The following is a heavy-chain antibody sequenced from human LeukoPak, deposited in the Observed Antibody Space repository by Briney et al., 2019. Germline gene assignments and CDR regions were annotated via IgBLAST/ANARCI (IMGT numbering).Heavy chain of an antibody. CDR1: GYSLTSYW. CDR3: ARHFSSYSSSSRLAY. D-gene: IGHD6-13*01. CDR2: IDPSDSYT. J-gene: IGHJ4*02. V-gene: IGHV5-10-1*01. Sequence: GESLRISCKGSGYSLTSYWISWVRQMPGKGLEWMGRIDPSDSYTNYSPSFQGHVTVSADKSITTAYLQWSSLKASDTAMYYCARHFSSYSSSSRLAYWGQGTLVTVSS.